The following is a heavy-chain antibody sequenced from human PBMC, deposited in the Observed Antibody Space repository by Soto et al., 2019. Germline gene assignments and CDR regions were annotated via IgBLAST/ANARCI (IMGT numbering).Heavy chain of an antibody. CDR1: GFTFSSYA. Sequence: EVQLLESGGGLVQPGGSLRLSCAASGFTFSSYAMSWVRQAPGKGLEWVSAISGSGGSTYYADSVKGRFTISRDNSKNTLYLQMNSLRAEDTAVYYCAKTQGIAADLGGGFDPWGQGTLVTVSS. CDR2: ISGSGGST. D-gene: IGHD6-13*01. V-gene: IGHV3-23*01. CDR3: AKTQGIAADLGGGFDP. J-gene: IGHJ5*02.